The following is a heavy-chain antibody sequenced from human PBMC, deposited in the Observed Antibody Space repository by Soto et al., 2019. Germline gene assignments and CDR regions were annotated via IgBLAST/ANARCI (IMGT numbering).Heavy chain of an antibody. D-gene: IGHD2-2*01. V-gene: IGHV3-30*18. J-gene: IGHJ6*02. CDR2: ISYEGSNK. Sequence: QVQLVESGGGVVQPGRSLRLSCAASGFTFSSYGMHWVRQAPGKGLEWVAVISYEGSNKYYADSVKGRFTISRDNSKNTLYLQMNSLRAEDTAVYYCAKDQGGYCSSTSCYAQYYYYGMDVWGQGTTVTVSS. CDR3: AKDQGGYCSSTSCYAQYYYYGMDV. CDR1: GFTFSSYG.